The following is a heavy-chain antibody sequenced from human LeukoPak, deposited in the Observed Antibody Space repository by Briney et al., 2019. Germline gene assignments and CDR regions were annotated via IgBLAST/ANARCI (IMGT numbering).Heavy chain of an antibody. CDR3: ARGSIYYYGSAIFDY. Sequence: SQTLSLTCTDSGGSISSGGYYWSWIRQHPGKGLEWIGYIYYSGSTYYNPSLKSRVTISVDTSKNQFSLRLSSVTAADTAVYYCARGSIYYYGSAIFDYWGQGTLVTVSS. CDR1: GGSISSGGYY. CDR2: IYYSGST. V-gene: IGHV4-31*03. J-gene: IGHJ4*02. D-gene: IGHD3-10*01.